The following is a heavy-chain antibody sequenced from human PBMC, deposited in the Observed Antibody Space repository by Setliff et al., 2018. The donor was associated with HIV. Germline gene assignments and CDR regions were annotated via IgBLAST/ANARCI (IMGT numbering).Heavy chain of an antibody. V-gene: IGHV3-15*01. J-gene: IGHJ6*02. D-gene: IGHD2-21*01. Sequence: PGGSLRLSCAAFGFTFSSYGMSWVRQAPGKGLEWLGRIKKSSDGGKTDDASPVKGRFTISRDDSKNTLYLQMNSLKIEDTAVYFCATDNGPSYSMDIWGQGTTVTVSS. CDR1: GFTFSSYG. CDR2: IKKSSDGGKT. CDR3: ATDNGPSYSMDI.